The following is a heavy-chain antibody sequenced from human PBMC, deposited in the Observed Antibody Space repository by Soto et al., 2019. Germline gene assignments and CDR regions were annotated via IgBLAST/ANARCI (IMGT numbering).Heavy chain of an antibody. J-gene: IGHJ4*02. D-gene: IGHD6-13*01. Sequence: EVQLVESGGGLVQPGGSLRLSCAASGFTVSSNYMSWVRQAPGKGLEWVSVIYSGGSTYYADSVKGRFTISRDNSKNPLDLQMNSLRAEDTGVYYCARGLAAAGTDPGDYWGQGTLVIVSS. CDR3: ARGLAAAGTDPGDY. CDR2: IYSGGST. CDR1: GFTVSSNY. V-gene: IGHV3-66*01.